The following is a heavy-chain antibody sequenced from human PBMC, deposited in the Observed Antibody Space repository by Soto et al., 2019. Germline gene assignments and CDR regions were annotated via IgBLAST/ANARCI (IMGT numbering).Heavy chain of an antibody. CDR3: AMEEGFRITMDRGRWFDP. CDR2: VNPISGDT. V-gene: IGHV1-2*02. Sequence: QIQLVQSGAEVKKPGASVKVSCRASGYTFTGYYLHWVRQATGQGLEWMGWVNPISGDTNYAQKFQDRVIMTRDRSITTVHMELSRLRSDDTAVYYCAMEEGFRITMDRGRWFDPWGQGTLVTVSS. D-gene: IGHD3-10*01. CDR1: GYTFTGYY. J-gene: IGHJ5*02.